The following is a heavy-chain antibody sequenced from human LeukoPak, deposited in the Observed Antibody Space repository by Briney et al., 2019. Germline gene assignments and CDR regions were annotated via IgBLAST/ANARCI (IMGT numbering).Heavy chain of an antibody. CDR2: ISGGGTT. CDR3: ARHPEPGYCSSTSCHESYFDY. Sequence: GGSLRLSCETSGFTFNNYAVSWVRQAPGKGLEWVSSISGGGTTYYADSVKGRFTISRDNSKNTLYLQMNSLKAEDTAVYYCARHPEPGYCSSTSCHESYFDYWGQGTLVTVSS. D-gene: IGHD2-2*01. V-gene: IGHV3-23*01. CDR1: GFTFNNYA. J-gene: IGHJ4*02.